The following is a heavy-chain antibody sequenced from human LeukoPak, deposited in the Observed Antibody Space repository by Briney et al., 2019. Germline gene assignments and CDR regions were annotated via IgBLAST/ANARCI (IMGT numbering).Heavy chain of an antibody. CDR3: ARGIESYGDYGY. J-gene: IGHJ4*02. CDR1: GVSISGSY. V-gene: IGHV4-59*01. D-gene: IGHD4-17*01. CDR2: MYSSGST. Sequence: SETLSLTCAVSGVSISGSYWNWIRQPPGKGLEWISYMYSSGSTNYNPSLKSRVTISIDTSKNQFSLKLSSLTAADTAIYYCARGIESYGDYGYWGQGIVVTVSS.